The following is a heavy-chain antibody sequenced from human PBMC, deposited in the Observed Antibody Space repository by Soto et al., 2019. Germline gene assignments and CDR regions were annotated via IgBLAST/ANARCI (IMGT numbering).Heavy chain of an antibody. D-gene: IGHD1-7*01. V-gene: IGHV3-21*04. CDR2: ISSNSAYI. CDR1: GFTFRSFT. Sequence: PGGSLRLSCAASGFTFRSFTMNWVRQAPGKGLEWVSTISSNSAYIYYTDALRGRFTISRDNAKNSLHLQMNSLRAEDTAVYYCAKDNNWNYVGVVDYWGQGTLVTVSS. J-gene: IGHJ4*02. CDR3: AKDNNWNYVGVVDY.